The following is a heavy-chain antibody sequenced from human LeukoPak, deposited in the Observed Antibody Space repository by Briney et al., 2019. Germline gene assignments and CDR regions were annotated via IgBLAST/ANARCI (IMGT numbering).Heavy chain of an antibody. Sequence: GGSLRLSCAASGFTFSSYGMHRVRQAPGKGLEWVAVMWYDGSNKYYADSVKGRFTISRDNSKNTLYLQMNSLRAEDTAVYYCASGKSGYGGYWGQGTLVTVSS. CDR1: GFTFSSYG. CDR3: ASGKSGYGGY. V-gene: IGHV3-33*01. J-gene: IGHJ4*02. D-gene: IGHD5-12*01. CDR2: MWYDGSNK.